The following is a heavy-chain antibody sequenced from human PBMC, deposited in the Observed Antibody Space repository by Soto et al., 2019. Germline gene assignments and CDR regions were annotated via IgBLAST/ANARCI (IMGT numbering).Heavy chain of an antibody. CDR1: GYTFSNYG. CDR3: VRGDGGYFDH. Sequence: QVQLVQSGIEGKKPGASVKVSCNTMGYTFSNYGLIWVRQAPGKGLEWLGWISAYNGHTKYAQKCQDRVTVNTATFATTAYLHLRSLGSDDTAVYYCVRGDGGYFDHWGQGTLVLVSS. D-gene: IGHD3-16*01. CDR2: ISAYNGHT. V-gene: IGHV1-18*01. J-gene: IGHJ4*02.